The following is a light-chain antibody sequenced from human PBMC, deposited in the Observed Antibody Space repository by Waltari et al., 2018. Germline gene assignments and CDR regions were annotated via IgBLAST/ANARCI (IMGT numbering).Light chain of an antibody. CDR3: QQYNNWPLT. V-gene: IGKV3D-15*01. Sequence: EIVMMQSPATLSVSPGERATLSCRASQSVSSNLAWYQQKPGQAPSLLIYGASTRATGIPARFSGSGSGTEFTLTISSLQSEDFAVYYCQQYNNWPLTFGGGTKVEIK. CDR1: QSVSSN. CDR2: GAS. J-gene: IGKJ4*01.